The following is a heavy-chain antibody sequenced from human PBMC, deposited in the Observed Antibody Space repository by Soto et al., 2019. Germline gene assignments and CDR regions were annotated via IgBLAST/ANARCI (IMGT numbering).Heavy chain of an antibody. Sequence: EVQLLESGGGLVQPGGSLRLSCAASGFTFSSYALSWVRQAPGKGLEWGSAISSSGAGTNYADSVKGRFTISRDNSKNTLFLQMNSLRAEDTAVYYCAKDKGCSTTTCHWNAFDIWGQGTMVTVSS. D-gene: IGHD2-2*01. V-gene: IGHV3-23*01. CDR3: AKDKGCSTTTCHWNAFDI. CDR1: GFTFSSYA. J-gene: IGHJ3*02. CDR2: ISSSGAGT.